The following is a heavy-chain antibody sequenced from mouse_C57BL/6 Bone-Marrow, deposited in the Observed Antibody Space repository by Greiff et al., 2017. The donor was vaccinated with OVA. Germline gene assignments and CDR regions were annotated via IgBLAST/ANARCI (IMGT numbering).Heavy chain of an antibody. V-gene: IGHV5-12*01. Sequence: EVKLVESGGGLVQPGGSLKLSCAASGFTFSDYYMYWVRQTPEKRLEWVAYISNGGGSTYYPDTVKGRFTISRDNAKNTLYLQMSRLKSEDTAMYYCARHLAVVDAMDYWGQGTSVTVSS. CDR1: GFTFSDYY. CDR2: ISNGGGST. J-gene: IGHJ4*01. D-gene: IGHD1-1*01. CDR3: ARHLAVVDAMDY.